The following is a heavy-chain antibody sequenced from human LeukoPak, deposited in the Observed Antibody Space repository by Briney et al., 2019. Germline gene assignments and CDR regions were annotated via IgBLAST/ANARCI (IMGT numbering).Heavy chain of an antibody. Sequence: PGGSLRLSCAASGFTFSSYWMHWVRQAPGKGLEWMAFIRSDGSNKYYADSVKGRFTISRDNSKNTLYLQMNSLRAEDTAVYYCARILDSAWGGLGYWGQGTLVTVSS. J-gene: IGHJ4*02. V-gene: IGHV3-30*02. D-gene: IGHD6-19*01. CDR1: GFTFSSYW. CDR3: ARILDSAWGGLGY. CDR2: IRSDGSNK.